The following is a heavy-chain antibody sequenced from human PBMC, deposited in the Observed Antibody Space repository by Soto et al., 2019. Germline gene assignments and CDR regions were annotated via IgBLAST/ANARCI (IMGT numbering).Heavy chain of an antibody. V-gene: IGHV3-23*01. CDR2: VSIGGST. D-gene: IGHD2-15*01. CDR3: AKRRGAGGHSDY. J-gene: IGHJ4*02. CDR1: GFTFSSYA. Sequence: GGSLRLSCAASGFTFSSYAMGWVRQGPGKGLEWVAVVSIGGSTHYADSVRGRFTISRDNSKNTLSLQMNSLTAEDTAVYFCAKRRGAGGHSDYWGQGALVTVS.